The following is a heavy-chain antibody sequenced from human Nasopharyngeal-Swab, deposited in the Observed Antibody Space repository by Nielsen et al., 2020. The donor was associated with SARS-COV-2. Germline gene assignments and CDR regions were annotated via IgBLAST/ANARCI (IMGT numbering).Heavy chain of an antibody. CDR3: ARDVASGFGELFPLLRGLDI. CDR1: GFTINSFA. J-gene: IGHJ6*02. CDR2: ISYDGNNK. D-gene: IGHD3-10*01. V-gene: IGHV3-30-3*01. Sequence: GGSLRLSCAASGFTINSFAMHWVRQAPGKGLEWVAVISYDGNNKYYADSVTGRFTISRDNSKNTVYLQMNSLRPEDTAVYYCARDVASGFGELFPLLRGLDIWGHGTTVTVSS.